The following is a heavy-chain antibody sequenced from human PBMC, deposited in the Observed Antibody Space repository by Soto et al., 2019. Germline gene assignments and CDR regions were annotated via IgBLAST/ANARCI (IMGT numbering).Heavy chain of an antibody. CDR1: GGSISSYY. J-gene: IGHJ4*02. Sequence: SETLSLTCTVSGGSISSYYWSWIRQPPGKGLEWIGYIYYSGSTNYNPSLKSRVTISVDTSKNQFSLKLSSVTAADTAVYYCARRYYSSGWIFDYWGQGTLVTVSS. CDR3: ARRYYSSGWIFDY. D-gene: IGHD6-19*01. CDR2: IYYSGST. V-gene: IGHV4-59*08.